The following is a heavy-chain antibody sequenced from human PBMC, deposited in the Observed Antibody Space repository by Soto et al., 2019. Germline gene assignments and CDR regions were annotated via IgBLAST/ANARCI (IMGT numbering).Heavy chain of an antibody. D-gene: IGHD3-3*01. CDR1: GFTFSTYG. V-gene: IGHV3-30*18. Sequence: GGSLRLSCAASGFTFSTYGMHWVRQAPGKGLEWAAVISYDGSNKYYADSVKGRFTISRDNSKNTLYLQMNSLRAEDTAVYYCAKGPDVYDFWSGYYNNWFDPWGQGTLVTVSS. CDR3: AKGPDVYDFWSGYYNNWFDP. J-gene: IGHJ5*02. CDR2: ISYDGSNK.